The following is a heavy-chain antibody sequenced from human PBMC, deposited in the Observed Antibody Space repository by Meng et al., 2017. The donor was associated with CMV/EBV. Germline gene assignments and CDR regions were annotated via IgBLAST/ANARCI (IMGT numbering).Heavy chain of an antibody. J-gene: IGHJ3*02. CDR1: GFTFRRYG. V-gene: IGHV3-30*02. D-gene: IGHD1-26*01. CDR2: IGNDGSNK. CDR3: VKFFRWDQPDDAFDI. Sequence: GESLKISCAASGFTFRRYGMDWVRQGPDKGLEWVTFIGNDGSNKYYADSVKGRFTISRDNFKNTVHLQINSLRAEDTALYYCVKFFRWDQPDDAFDIWGHGTMVTVSS.